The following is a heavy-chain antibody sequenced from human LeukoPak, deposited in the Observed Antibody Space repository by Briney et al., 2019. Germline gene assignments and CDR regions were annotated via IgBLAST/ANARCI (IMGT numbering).Heavy chain of an antibody. J-gene: IGHJ4*02. D-gene: IGHD2-2*01. CDR1: GGSFSGYY. CDR3: ARDGVGGVGQLLHWDPYFDY. V-gene: IGHV4-34*01. CDR2: IYHSGST. Sequence: SETLSLTCAVYGGSFSGYYWSWIRQPPGKGLEWIGYIYHSGSTYYNPSLKSRVTISVDRSKNQFSLKLSSVTAADTAVYYCARDGVGGVGQLLHWDPYFDYWGQGTLVTVSS.